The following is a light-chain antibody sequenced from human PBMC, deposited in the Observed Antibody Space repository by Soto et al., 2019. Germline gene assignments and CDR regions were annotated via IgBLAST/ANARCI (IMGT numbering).Light chain of an antibody. CDR2: GAS. V-gene: IGKV3-15*01. CDR1: QSVSSN. J-gene: IGKJ4*01. Sequence: EIVMTQFPATLSVSPGERVTLACRASQSVSSNLAWYQQKPGQAPRLLIYGASTRATGIPAWFSGSGSGTEFTLTISRLQSEDFAVYYCQQYNNWPLTFGGGTKVEIK. CDR3: QQYNNWPLT.